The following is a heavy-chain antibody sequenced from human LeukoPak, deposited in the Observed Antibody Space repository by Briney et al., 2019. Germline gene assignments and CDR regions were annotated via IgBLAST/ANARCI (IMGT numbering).Heavy chain of an antibody. CDR2: ISYDGSNK. V-gene: IGHV3-30-3*01. J-gene: IGHJ6*02. CDR3: ARDAVDTANAV. Sequence: GGSLRLSCAASGFTFSSYAMHWVRQAPGKGLEWVAVISYDGSNKYYADSVKGRFTISRDNSKNTLYLQMNSLRAEDTAVYYCARDAVDTANAVWGQGTTVTVSS. CDR1: GFTFSSYA. D-gene: IGHD5-18*01.